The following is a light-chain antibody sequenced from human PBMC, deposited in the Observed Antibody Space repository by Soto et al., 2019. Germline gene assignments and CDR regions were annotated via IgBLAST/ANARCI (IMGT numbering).Light chain of an antibody. V-gene: IGKV3-20*01. CDR3: QQYGSSPRT. CDR2: GAS. J-gene: IGKJ5*01. Sequence: EVGSTQSPGTLSLSPGERATLSCRASQSVSSSFLAWYQQKVGQAPRLLIYGASSRATGIPDRFSGSGSGTDFTLTISRLEPEDFAVYYCQQYGSSPRTFGQGTRLEIK. CDR1: QSVSSSF.